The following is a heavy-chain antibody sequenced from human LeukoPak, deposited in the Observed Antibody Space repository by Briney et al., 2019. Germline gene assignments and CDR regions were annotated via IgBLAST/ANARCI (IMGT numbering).Heavy chain of an antibody. V-gene: IGHV1-69*13. CDR1: GGTFSSYT. CDR3: AGLPWVATSGDYFDY. Sequence: AASVKVSCKASGGTFSSYTISWVRQAPGQGLEWMGRIIPIFGTANYAQKFQGRVTITADESTSTAYMELSSLRSEDTAVYYCAGLPWVATSGDYFDYWGQGTLVTVSS. J-gene: IGHJ4*02. D-gene: IGHD5-12*01. CDR2: IIPIFGTA.